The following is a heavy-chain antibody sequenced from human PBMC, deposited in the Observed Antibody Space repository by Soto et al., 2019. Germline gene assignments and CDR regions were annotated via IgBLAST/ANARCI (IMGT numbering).Heavy chain of an antibody. D-gene: IGHD3-3*01. CDR2: IYYSGST. J-gene: IGHJ5*02. CDR3: ARVAYFDFLGGYFSPPPPLGTFDP. V-gene: IGHV4-31*03. CDR1: GGSISSGGYY. Sequence: PSETLSLTCTVSGGSISSGGYYWSWIRQHPXKGLEWIGYIYYSGSTYYNPSLKSRVTISVDTSKNQFSLKLSSVTAADTAVYYCARVAYFDFLGGYFSPPPPLGTFDPWGQGTLVTVSS.